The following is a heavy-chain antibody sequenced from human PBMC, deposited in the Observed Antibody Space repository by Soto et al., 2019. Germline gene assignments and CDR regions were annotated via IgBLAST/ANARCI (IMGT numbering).Heavy chain of an antibody. V-gene: IGHV3-74*01. CDR1: GFTFNYYW. CDR3: VRGDKGGFDL. D-gene: IGHD2-21*02. CDR2: INSDGSNT. Sequence: EVQLVESEGGLVQRGGSLRLSCAASGFTFNYYWMHWVRQAPGQGLVWVSHINSDGSNTTYADSVQGRFTISRDNAKNTLYLQMNSLRAEDTAVYYCVRGDKGGFDLWGQGTTVTVSS. J-gene: IGHJ3*01.